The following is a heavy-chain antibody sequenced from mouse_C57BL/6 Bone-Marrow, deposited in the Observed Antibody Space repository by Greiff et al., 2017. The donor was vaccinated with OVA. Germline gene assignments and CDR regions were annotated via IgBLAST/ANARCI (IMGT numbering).Heavy chain of an antibody. CDR2: ISDGGSYT. V-gene: IGHV5-4*01. CDR3: ARVREAWFAY. J-gene: IGHJ3*01. Sequence: EVHLVESGGGLVKPGGSLKLSCAASGFTFSSYAMSWVRQTPEKRLEWVATISDGGSYTYYPDNVKGRFTISRDNAKNNLYLQMSHLKSEDTAMYYCARVREAWFAYWDQGTLVTVSA. CDR1: GFTFSSYA.